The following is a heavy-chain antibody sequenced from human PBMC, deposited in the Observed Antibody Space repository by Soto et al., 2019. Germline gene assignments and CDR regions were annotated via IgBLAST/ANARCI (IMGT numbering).Heavy chain of an antibody. J-gene: IGHJ4*02. Sequence: ASVKVSCKASGYTFTGYYMHWVRQAPGQGLEWMGWINPNSGGTNYAQKFQGRVTMTRDTSISTAYMELSRLRSDDTAVYYCARESQDCSGGSCYANFDYWGQGTLVT. V-gene: IGHV1-2*02. CDR2: INPNSGGT. CDR3: ARESQDCSGGSCYANFDY. D-gene: IGHD2-15*01. CDR1: GYTFTGYY.